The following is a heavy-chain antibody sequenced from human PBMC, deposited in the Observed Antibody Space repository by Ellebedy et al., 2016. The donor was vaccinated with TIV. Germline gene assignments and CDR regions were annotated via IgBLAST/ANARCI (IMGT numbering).Heavy chain of an antibody. Sequence: AASVKVSCKASGYPFPNYGVSWVRQAPGQGLEWVGWISAYNGNTKYGQKFQGRISLTTDTSMGTAYMELRSLRSDDTGVYFCARDGPADAAALLDYWGQGTRVTVSS. CDR2: ISAYNGNT. V-gene: IGHV1-18*04. CDR1: GYPFPNYG. J-gene: IGHJ4*02. CDR3: ARDGPADAAALLDY. D-gene: IGHD2-2*01.